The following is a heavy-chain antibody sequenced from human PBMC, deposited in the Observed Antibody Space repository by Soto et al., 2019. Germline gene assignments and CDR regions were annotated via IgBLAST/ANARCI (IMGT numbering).Heavy chain of an antibody. Sequence: QLQLQESGSGLVKPSQTLSLTCAVSGGSISSGGYSWSWIRQPPGKGLEWIGYIYHSGSTYYNPSLKSRVTRSVDRSKNQFALKLSSVTAGDTAVYYCAAGGGLPRYYWGQGTLVTVSS. CDR2: IYHSGST. CDR3: AAGGGLPRYY. CDR1: GGSISSGGYS. J-gene: IGHJ4*02. D-gene: IGHD5-12*01. V-gene: IGHV4-30-2*01.